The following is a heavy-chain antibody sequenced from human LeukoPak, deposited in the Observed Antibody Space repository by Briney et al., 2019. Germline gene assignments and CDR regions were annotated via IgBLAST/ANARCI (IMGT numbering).Heavy chain of an antibody. CDR3: ARGLTSAYDFNWFDS. V-gene: IGHV4-4*07. Sequence: SETLSLTCTVSGGSISSHYWAWIRQSAGKGLEWIGRINTSGSTRYSPSLNSRVTMSVDTSKNQISLNLISVTAADTAEYYCARGLTSAYDFNWFDSWGQGTLVTVSS. CDR2: INTSGST. D-gene: IGHD2/OR15-2a*01. J-gene: IGHJ5*01. CDR1: GGSISSHY.